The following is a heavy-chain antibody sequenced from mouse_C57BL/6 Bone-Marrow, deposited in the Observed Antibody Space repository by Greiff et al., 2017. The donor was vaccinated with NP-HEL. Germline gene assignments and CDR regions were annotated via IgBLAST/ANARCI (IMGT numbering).Heavy chain of an antibody. Sequence: EVKLVESGGGLVKPGGSLKLSCAASGFTFSSYTMSWVRQTPEKRLEWVATISGGGGNTYYPDSVKGRFTISRDNAKNTLYLQMSSLRSEDTALYYCARHYYGSSYPSFDYWGQGTTLTVSS. D-gene: IGHD1-1*01. J-gene: IGHJ2*01. V-gene: IGHV5-9*01. CDR2: ISGGGGNT. CDR1: GFTFSSYT. CDR3: ARHYYGSSYPSFDY.